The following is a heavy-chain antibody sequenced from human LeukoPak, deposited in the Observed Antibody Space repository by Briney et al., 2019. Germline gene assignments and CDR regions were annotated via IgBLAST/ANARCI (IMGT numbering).Heavy chain of an antibody. CDR3: AREATYYDNWFDP. Sequence: SETLSLTCTVSGGSISSYYWSWIRQPPGKGLEWIGYIYYSGSTNYNPSLKSRVTISVDTSKNQFSLKLSSVTVADTAVYYCAREATYYDNWFDPWGQGTLVTVSS. D-gene: IGHD3-3*01. V-gene: IGHV4-59*01. CDR1: GGSISSYY. J-gene: IGHJ5*02. CDR2: IYYSGST.